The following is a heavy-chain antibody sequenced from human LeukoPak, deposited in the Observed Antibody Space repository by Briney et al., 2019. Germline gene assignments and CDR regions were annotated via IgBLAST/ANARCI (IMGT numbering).Heavy chain of an antibody. V-gene: IGHV1-18*01. J-gene: IGHJ6*02. CDR3: ARAGYYDGSGYYHYYYYGMDV. CDR2: ISAYNDNT. D-gene: IGHD3-22*01. CDR1: GYTFTNYG. Sequence: ASVKVSCKASGYTFTNYGINWVRQAPGQELEWMGWISAYNDNTDYAQNLQGRVTMTTDTSATTAYMELWNLRPDDSAVYYCARAGYYDGSGYYHYYYYGMDVWGQGTTVTVAS.